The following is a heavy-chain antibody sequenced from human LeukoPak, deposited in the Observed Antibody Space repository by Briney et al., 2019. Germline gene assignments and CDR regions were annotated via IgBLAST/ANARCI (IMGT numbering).Heavy chain of an antibody. J-gene: IGHJ6*03. D-gene: IGHD3-10*01. Sequence: SETLSLTCAVSGGSISSYYWSWIRQPPGKGLEWIGYIYYSGSTNYNPSLKSRVTISVDTSKNQFSLKLSSVTAADTAVYYCARDSPYYYGSGSATYYMDVWGKGTTVTISS. CDR3: ARDSPYYYGSGSATYYMDV. V-gene: IGHV4-59*01. CDR2: IYYSGST. CDR1: GGSISSYY.